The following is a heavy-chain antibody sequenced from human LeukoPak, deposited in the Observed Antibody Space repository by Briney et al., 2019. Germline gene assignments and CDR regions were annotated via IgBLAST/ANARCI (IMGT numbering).Heavy chain of an antibody. Sequence: GGSLRLSCAASGFPFSNAWMSWVRQAPGKGLEWVSRSESRGDGGTTDYAAPVKGRFTISRDDSKNTLYLQMHSLKTEDTAVYYCTAGDLDAFDVWGQGTMVIVSS. V-gene: IGHV3-15*04. CDR3: TAGDLDAFDV. CDR2: SESRGDGGTT. J-gene: IGHJ3*01. D-gene: IGHD7-27*01. CDR1: GFPFSNAW.